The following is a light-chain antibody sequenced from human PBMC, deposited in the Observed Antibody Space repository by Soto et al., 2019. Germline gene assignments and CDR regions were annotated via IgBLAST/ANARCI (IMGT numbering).Light chain of an antibody. V-gene: IGKV1-39*01. CDR2: AAS. Sequence: IPMTQSPSSLSASVGDRVTITCRASQSIRSYLNCYQQKPGKAPNLLIYAASGLQTGGPSRFSGSGCGTDFTLSISSLQREGFGTYYCQQSYITPPGTFGQGTKVEIK. CDR1: QSIRSY. CDR3: QQSYITPPGT. J-gene: IGKJ1*01.